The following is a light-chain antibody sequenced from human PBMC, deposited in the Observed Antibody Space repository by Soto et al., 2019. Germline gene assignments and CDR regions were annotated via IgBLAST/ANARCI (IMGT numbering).Light chain of an antibody. V-gene: IGLV1-51*01. J-gene: IGLJ3*02. Sequence: QSALTQPASVSGSPGQSITIACSGSTSNIENNHVSWYQQVPRTAPKLLIYDSNQRPSGVPDRFSASRSGTSATLGITGLQAGDEADYYCATWDVSGLVFGGGTKVTVL. CDR1: TSNIENNH. CDR2: DSN. CDR3: ATWDVSGLV.